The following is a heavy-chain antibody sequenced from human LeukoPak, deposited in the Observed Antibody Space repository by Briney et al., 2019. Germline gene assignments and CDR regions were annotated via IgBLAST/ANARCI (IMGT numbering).Heavy chain of an antibody. CDR1: GGSFSGYY. J-gene: IGHJ2*01. V-gene: IGHV4-34*01. CDR3: ARGVTMIGFSWYFDL. D-gene: IGHD3-22*01. Sequence: SETLSLTCAVYGGSFSGYYWSWIRQPPGKGLEWIGEINHSGSTNYNPSLKSRVTISVDTSKNQFSLKLSSVTAADTAVYYCARGVTMIGFSWYFDLWGRGTLVTVSS. CDR2: INHSGST.